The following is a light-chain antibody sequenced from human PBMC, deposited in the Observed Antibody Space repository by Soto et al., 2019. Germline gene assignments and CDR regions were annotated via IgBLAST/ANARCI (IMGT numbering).Light chain of an antibody. Sequence: EIVSRTSPCTLAWCTWERATLSCRASQSFTITSLAWYQQKPGQAPRLLISGASRRAAGIPDGFSGSGSGTDFTLTISRLESEDFALYYCQQYGHSPITFGQGTRLEI. CDR3: QQYGHSPIT. J-gene: IGKJ5*01. CDR2: GAS. V-gene: IGKV3-20*01. CDR1: QSFTITS.